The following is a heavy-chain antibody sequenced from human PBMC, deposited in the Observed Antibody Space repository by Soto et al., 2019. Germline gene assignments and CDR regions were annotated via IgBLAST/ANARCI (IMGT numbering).Heavy chain of an antibody. CDR2: INHSGRT. D-gene: IGHD4-17*01. V-gene: IGHV4-34*01. Sequence: SETLSLTCAVYGGCFSGYYLSWIHQPPGKGLEWIGEINHSGRTNYNPSLKSRVTISVDTSKNQFSLKLSSVTAADTAVYYCARGPYGDYTPIYYYYYGMDVWGQGTTVTVSS. J-gene: IGHJ6*02. CDR3: ARGPYGDYTPIYYYYYGMDV. CDR1: GGCFSGYY.